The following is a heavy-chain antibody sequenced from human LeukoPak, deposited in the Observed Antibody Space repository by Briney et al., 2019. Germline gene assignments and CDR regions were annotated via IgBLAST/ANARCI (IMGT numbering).Heavy chain of an antibody. CDR1: GFTFSGYS. Sequence: GGSLRLSCAGSGFTFSGYSLNWVRQAPGTGLEWVSSITSSGSSMYYADSVKGRFTISRDNAESSVYLQMNSLRAEDMALYYCAKDKAAARHVAFDIWGQGTMVTVSS. CDR2: ITSSGSSM. J-gene: IGHJ3*02. D-gene: IGHD6-13*01. V-gene: IGHV3-21*04. CDR3: AKDKAAARHVAFDI.